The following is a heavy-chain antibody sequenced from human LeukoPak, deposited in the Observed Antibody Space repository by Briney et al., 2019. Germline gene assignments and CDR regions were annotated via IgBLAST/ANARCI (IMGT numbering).Heavy chain of an antibody. J-gene: IGHJ6*02. D-gene: IGHD6-13*01. V-gene: IGHV3-33*08. CDR2: IWYDGSNK. Sequence: PGGSLRLSCAASGFTFSSYWMSWVRQAPGKGLEWVAVIWYDGSNKYYADSVKGRFTISRDNSKNTLYLQMNSLRAEDTAVYYCARDPYSSSWYYYYGMDVWGQGTTVTVSS. CDR1: GFTFSSYW. CDR3: ARDPYSSSWYYYYGMDV.